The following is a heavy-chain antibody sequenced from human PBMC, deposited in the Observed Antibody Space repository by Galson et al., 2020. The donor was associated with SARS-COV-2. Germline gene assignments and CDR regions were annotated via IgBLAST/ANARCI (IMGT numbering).Heavy chain of an antibody. V-gene: IGHV4-31*03. Sequence: SETLSLTCTVTGDSIRSGGYSVSRPNYYYSWSRQRPGNGLEWIRYIYFNGNTYPTPSLKSRVIMSIITSESQFALKLNSVNAADTAVYYGARDDSAGTIRRWGQGTLVTVSS. D-gene: IGHD4-17*01. J-gene: IGHJ4*02. CDR1: GDSIRSGGYSVSRPNYY. CDR3: ARDDSAGTIRR. CDR2: IYFNGNT.